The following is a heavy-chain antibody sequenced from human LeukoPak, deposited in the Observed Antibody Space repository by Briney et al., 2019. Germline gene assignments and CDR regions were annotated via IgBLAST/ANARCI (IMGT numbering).Heavy chain of an antibody. J-gene: IGHJ6*03. Sequence: PSETLSLTRAVYGGSFSDYYWSWIRQPPGKGLEYIGEINHSGSTNYNPSLKSRVTISVDTSKNQFSLKLSSVTAADTAVYYCARSRYMDVWGKGTTVTVSS. CDR1: GGSFSDYY. CDR3: ARSRYMDV. CDR2: INHSGST. V-gene: IGHV4-34*01.